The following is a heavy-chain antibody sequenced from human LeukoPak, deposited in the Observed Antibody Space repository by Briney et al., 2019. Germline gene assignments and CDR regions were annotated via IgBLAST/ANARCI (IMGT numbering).Heavy chain of an antibody. V-gene: IGHV1-2*02. D-gene: IGHD5-18*01. CDR3: AREQDIGMVSALDY. CDR1: GYTFTGYY. CDR2: INPNSGDT. J-gene: IGHJ4*02. Sequence: ASMKVSCKPSGYTFTGYYMHWVRQAPGLGLEWMGWINPNSGDTNYAQKFQGRVTMTRDTSISTAYMELSRLRSDDTAVYYCAREQDIGMVSALDYWGQGTLATVSS.